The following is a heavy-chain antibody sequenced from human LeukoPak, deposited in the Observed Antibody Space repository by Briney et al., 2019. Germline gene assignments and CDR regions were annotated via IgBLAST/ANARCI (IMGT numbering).Heavy chain of an antibody. D-gene: IGHD3-3*01. CDR2: IYHSGST. V-gene: IGHV4-4*02. J-gene: IGHJ4*02. CDR3: ARERGYDFWSGQGGIDY. Sequence: SGTLSLTCAVSGGSISSSNWWSWVRQPPGKGLEWIGEIYHSGSTNYNPSLKSRVTISVDKSKNQFSLKLSSVTAADTAVYYCARERGYDFWSGQGGIDYWGQGTLVTVSS. CDR1: GGSISSSNW.